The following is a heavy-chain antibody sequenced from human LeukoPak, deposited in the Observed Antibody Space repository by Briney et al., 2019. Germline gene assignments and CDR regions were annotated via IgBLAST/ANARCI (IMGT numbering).Heavy chain of an antibody. CDR1: GFTFSSYA. CDR3: AKADRLTIFGVVGCPDY. V-gene: IGHV3-23*01. J-gene: IGHJ4*02. Sequence: PGGSLRLSCAASGFTFSSYAMSWVRQAPGKGLEWVSVISGSGGSTYYADSVKGRFTISRDNSKNTLYLQMNSLRAEDTAVYYCAKADRLTIFGVVGCPDYWGQGTLVTVSS. D-gene: IGHD3-3*01. CDR2: ISGSGGST.